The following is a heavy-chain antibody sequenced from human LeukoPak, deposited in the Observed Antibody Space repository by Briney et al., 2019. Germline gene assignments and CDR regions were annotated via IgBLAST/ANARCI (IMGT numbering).Heavy chain of an antibody. CDR1: GGSIASGGYY. CDR2: IHYRGKT. Sequence: SQPLSLTCTVSGGSIASGGYYWSWLRNHPWKGLEWIGYIHYRGKTYYNPSLESRLNISVGTSKNQFSLRLDSVTAADTAIYYCARNPQYFFDRWGPGILVTVSS. V-gene: IGHV4-31*03. CDR3: ARNPQYFFDR. J-gene: IGHJ4*02.